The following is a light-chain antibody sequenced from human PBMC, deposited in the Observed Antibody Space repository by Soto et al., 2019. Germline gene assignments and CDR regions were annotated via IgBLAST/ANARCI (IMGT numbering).Light chain of an antibody. J-gene: IGKJ4*01. CDR2: RAS. V-gene: IGKV1-5*03. CDR1: QSISSW. CDR3: QQYNSYTLT. Sequence: DIQMTQSPFTLSASVGDIVTITCRASQSISSWLAWYQQKPGKAPKLLIYRASTLASGVPSRFSGSGSGREFTLTISSLQSDDFATYFCQQYNSYTLTFGGGTKVEIK.